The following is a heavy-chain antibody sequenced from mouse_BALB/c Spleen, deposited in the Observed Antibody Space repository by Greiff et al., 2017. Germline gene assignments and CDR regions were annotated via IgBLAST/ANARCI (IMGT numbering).Heavy chain of an antibody. J-gene: IGHJ4*01. CDR3: ARSYVSPIYYAMDS. V-gene: IGHV1-14*01. D-gene: IGHD1-1*01. Sequence: VQLQQSGPELVKPGASVKMSCKASGYTFTSYVMHWVKQKPGQGLEWIGYINPYNDGTKYNEKFKGKATLTSDKSSSTAYMELSSLTSEDSAVYYCARSYVSPIYYAMDSWGQGTSVTVSS. CDR1: GYTFTSYV. CDR2: INPYNDGT.